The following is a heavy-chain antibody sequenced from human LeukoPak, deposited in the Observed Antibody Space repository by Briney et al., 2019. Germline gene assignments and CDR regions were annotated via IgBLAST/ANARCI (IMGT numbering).Heavy chain of an antibody. CDR2: INTHTGNP. D-gene: IGHD3-16*01. V-gene: IGHV7-4-1*02. CDR1: GYAFTNYA. J-gene: IGHJ2*01. CDR3: ARGVKFDWYFDL. Sequence: ASVKVSCKASGYAFTNYAINWVRQAPGQGLEWMGWINTHTGNPTYAQGFIGRFVFSLDTSVGTAYLQISSLKAEDTAVYYCARGVKFDWYFDLWGRGTLVTVSS.